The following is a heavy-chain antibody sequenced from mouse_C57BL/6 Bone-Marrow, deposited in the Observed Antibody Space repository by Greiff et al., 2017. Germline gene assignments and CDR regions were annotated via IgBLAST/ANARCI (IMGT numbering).Heavy chain of an antibody. V-gene: IGHV1-26*01. CDR1: GYTFTDYY. CDR2: INPNNGGT. J-gene: IGHJ3*01. CDR3: ARGDYYGSPAWFAY. Sequence: VQLQQSGPELVKPGASVKISCKASGYTFTDYYMNWVKQSHGKSLEWIGDINPNNGGTSYNQKFKGKATLTVDKSSSTAYMELRSLTSEDSAVYYCARGDYYGSPAWFAYWGQGTLVTVSA. D-gene: IGHD1-1*01.